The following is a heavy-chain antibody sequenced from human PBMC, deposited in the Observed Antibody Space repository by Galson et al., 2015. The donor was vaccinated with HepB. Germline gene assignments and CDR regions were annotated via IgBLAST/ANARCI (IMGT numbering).Heavy chain of an antibody. D-gene: IGHD3-16*02. J-gene: IGHJ4*02. CDR3: ARAEILRTSYYDYVWGTNRDPDYLYYIDF. CDR2: ISSSGRYT. CDR1: GFIFSDYY. V-gene: IGHV3-11*06. Sequence: LRLSCAASGFIFSDYYMTWIRHTAGKGLEYISHISSSGRYTNYADSVKGRFTISRDNAKNSLYLQMNSLRAEDTAVYYCARAEILRTSYYDYVWGTNRDPDYLYYIDFWGQGSLVTVSS.